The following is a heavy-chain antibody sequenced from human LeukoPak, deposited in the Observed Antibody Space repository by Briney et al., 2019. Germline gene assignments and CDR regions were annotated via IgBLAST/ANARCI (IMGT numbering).Heavy chain of an antibody. D-gene: IGHD2-21*01. V-gene: IGHV3-11*04. CDR3: ARDNGGEDYKYYYMDV. Sequence: GGSLRLSCAASGFTFSDYYMTWIRQAPGKGLEWVSYITSSGSTIYYADSVKGRFTISRDNAKNSLYLQMNSLRDDDTAVYYCARDNGGEDYKYYYMDVWGKGTTVTVSS. J-gene: IGHJ6*03. CDR1: GFTFSDYY. CDR2: ITSSGSTI.